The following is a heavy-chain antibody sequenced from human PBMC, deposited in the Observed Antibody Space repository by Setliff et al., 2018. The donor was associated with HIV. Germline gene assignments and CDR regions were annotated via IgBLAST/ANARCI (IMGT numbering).Heavy chain of an antibody. J-gene: IGHJ4*02. CDR3: ASPMFYDGKVV. Sequence: ASVKVSCKASGYTFTNYAMHWVRQAPGQGLEWMGRITAGNGDTKYSQKFQDRVTLTSDMSANTVYMDLTTLRSEDTAVYYCASPMFYDGKVVWGQGTLVTVSS. CDR1: GYTFTNYA. CDR2: ITAGNGDT. V-gene: IGHV1-3*01. D-gene: IGHD3-22*01.